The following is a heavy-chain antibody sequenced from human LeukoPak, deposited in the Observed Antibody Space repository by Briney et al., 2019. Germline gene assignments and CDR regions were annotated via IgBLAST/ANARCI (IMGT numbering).Heavy chain of an antibody. D-gene: IGHD3-22*01. CDR1: EGTFSSYA. J-gene: IGHJ4*02. V-gene: IGHV1-69*13. Sequence: SVKVSCKASEGTFSSYAVSWVRQAPGQGLEWLGGVIPIFGTTTYAQKFQGRVTISAAESTTTAYMELSSLRSEDTAVYYCVRDRGHYYDSSGFYPFDYWGQGTLVTVSS. CDR3: VRDRGHYYDSSGFYPFDY. CDR2: VIPIFGTT.